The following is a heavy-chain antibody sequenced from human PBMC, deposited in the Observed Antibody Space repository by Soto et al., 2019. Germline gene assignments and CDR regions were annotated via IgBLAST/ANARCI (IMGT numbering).Heavy chain of an antibody. Sequence: EVQLVESGGGLVQPGGSLRLSCAASGFTFSSYWMHWVRQAPGKGLVWVARIHSDGSTTNYADSVKGRFTISRDNAQNTLYLQINSLRAEDTAVYYCASFSRGYSYGWGQGTLVTVSS. CDR3: ASFSRGYSYG. CDR2: IHSDGSTT. J-gene: IGHJ4*02. CDR1: GFTFSSYW. D-gene: IGHD5-18*01. V-gene: IGHV3-74*01.